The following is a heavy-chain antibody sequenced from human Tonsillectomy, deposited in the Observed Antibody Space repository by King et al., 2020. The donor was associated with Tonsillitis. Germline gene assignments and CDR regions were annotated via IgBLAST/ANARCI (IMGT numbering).Heavy chain of an antibody. J-gene: IGHJ3*02. CDR3: ARGTNYYGSGSYYPFNAFDI. D-gene: IGHD3-10*01. CDR1: GGSFSGSF. Sequence: VQLQQWGAGLLKPSETLSLTCSVYGGSFSGSFWSWIRQSPGKGLEWIGEINQSGSIDYNPSLKSRVTISVDTSKNQFSLKLSSVTAADTAVYYCARGTNYYGSGSYYPFNAFDIWGQGTMVTVSS. V-gene: IGHV4-34*01. CDR2: INQSGSI.